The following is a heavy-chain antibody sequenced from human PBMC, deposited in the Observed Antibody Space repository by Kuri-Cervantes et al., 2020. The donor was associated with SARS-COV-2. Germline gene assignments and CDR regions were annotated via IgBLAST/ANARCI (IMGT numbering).Heavy chain of an antibody. D-gene: IGHD4-17*01. CDR3: AKDPRTTVTTFLFDY. V-gene: IGHV3-48*01. CDR2: ISSSSSNI. CDR1: GFTHNSYS. Sequence: GESLKISCAASGFTHNSYSMNWVRQTPGKGLEWVAYISSSSSNIYHADSVKGRFTISRDDAKNSLYLQMNSLRAEDTAVYYCAKDPRTTVTTFLFDYWGQGTLVTVSS. J-gene: IGHJ4*02.